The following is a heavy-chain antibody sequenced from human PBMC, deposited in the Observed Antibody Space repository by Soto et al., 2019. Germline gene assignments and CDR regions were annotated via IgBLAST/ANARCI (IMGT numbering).Heavy chain of an antibody. Sequence: GGSLRLSCAASGFTFSTYTMSWVRQAPGKGLEWVSAISGSGGSTYYAGSVKGRFTISRDSSKNTLYLQMNSLRAEDTAVYYCAKNPGVTKIPLLYFFGFWGQGTLVTVSS. CDR1: GFTFSTYT. D-gene: IGHD3-22*01. CDR2: ISGSGGST. V-gene: IGHV3-23*01. J-gene: IGHJ4*02. CDR3: AKNPGVTKIPLLYFFGF.